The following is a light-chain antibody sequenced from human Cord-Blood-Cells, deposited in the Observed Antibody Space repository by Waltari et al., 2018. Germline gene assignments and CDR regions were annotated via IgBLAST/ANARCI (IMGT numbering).Light chain of an antibody. V-gene: IGKV1-8*01. CDR3: QQYYSYPPLT. CDR1: QGNSSY. J-gene: IGKJ4*01. Sequence: AIRMTKSPYSHSASTGDRGTHTCRASQGNSSYLAWYQQKPGKAPKLLIYAASTLQSGVPSRFSGSGSGTDFTLTISCLQSEDFATYYCQQYYSYPPLTFGGGTKVEIK. CDR2: AAS.